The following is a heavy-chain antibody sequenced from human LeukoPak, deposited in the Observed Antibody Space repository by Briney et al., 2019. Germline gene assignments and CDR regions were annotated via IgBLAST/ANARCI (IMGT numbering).Heavy chain of an antibody. CDR2: IYYSGST. CDR1: GASISSSTDY. Sequence: SETLSLTCTVSGASISSSTDYWGWIRQPPGKGLEWIANIYYSGSTYYNPSLKSRVTISVDTSKNQFSLKLSSVTAADTAVYYCARPRGAGRDNWFDPWGQGTLVTVSS. J-gene: IGHJ5*02. V-gene: IGHV4-39*01. CDR3: ARPRGAGRDNWFDP. D-gene: IGHD4/OR15-4a*01.